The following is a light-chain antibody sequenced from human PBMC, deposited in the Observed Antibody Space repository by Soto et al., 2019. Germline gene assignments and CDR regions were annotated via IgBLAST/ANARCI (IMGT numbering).Light chain of an antibody. Sequence: DIQMTQSPSSLSASVGDRVTITCRASQGIRIDLGWYKHKPGKAPKLLIYKASRLERGVPSRFSGSGSGTEFTLTIRSLKSEDFAVYYCQQYNNWPTFGQGTKVDIK. CDR1: QGIRID. CDR2: KAS. V-gene: IGKV1-17*01. CDR3: QQYNNWPT. J-gene: IGKJ1*01.